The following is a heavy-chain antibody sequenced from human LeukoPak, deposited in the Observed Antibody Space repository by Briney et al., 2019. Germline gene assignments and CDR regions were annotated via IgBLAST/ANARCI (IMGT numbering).Heavy chain of an antibody. D-gene: IGHD2-2*02. J-gene: IGHJ5*02. Sequence: ASVKVSCKASGYTFTSYGISWVRQAPGQGLEGMGWISAYNGNTNYAQKLQGRVTMTTDTSTSTAYMELRSLRSDDTAVYYCARDKEDIVVVPAAISWFDPWGQGTLVTVSS. CDR1: GYTFTSYG. CDR2: ISAYNGNT. CDR3: ARDKEDIVVVPAAISWFDP. V-gene: IGHV1-18*01.